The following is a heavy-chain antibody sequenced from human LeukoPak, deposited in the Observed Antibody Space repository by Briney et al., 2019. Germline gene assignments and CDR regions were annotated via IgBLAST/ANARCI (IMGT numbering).Heavy chain of an antibody. Sequence: PGGSLRLSCAASGFTFSSYAMYWVRQAPGKGLECVAGISNDGSTKFYADSVKGRFTISRDNPKNTLYLQMNSLSAEDAAIYNCARDVYSGGSDAFDIWGQGTMVTVSS. CDR1: GFTFSSYA. CDR3: ARDVYSGGSDAFDI. D-gene: IGHD6-19*01. J-gene: IGHJ3*02. CDR2: ISNDGSTK. V-gene: IGHV3-30-3*01.